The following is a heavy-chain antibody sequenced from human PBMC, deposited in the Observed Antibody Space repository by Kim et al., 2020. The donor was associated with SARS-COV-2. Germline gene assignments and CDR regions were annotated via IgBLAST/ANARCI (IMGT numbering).Heavy chain of an antibody. J-gene: IGHJ5*02. CDR3: AKQGVVAATLGRWFDP. CDR1: GFTFSSYA. CDR2: ISYDGSNK. Sequence: GGSLRLSCAASGFTFSSYAMHWVRQAPGKGLEWVAVISYDGSNKYYADSVKGRFTISRDNSKNTLYLQMNSLRAEDTAVYYCAKQGVVAATLGRWFDPWGQGTLVTVSS. D-gene: IGHD2-15*01. V-gene: IGHV3-30*04.